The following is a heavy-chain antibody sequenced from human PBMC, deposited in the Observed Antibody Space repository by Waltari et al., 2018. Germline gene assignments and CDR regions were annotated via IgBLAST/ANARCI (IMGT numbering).Heavy chain of an antibody. V-gene: IGHV3-72*01. CDR3: VRAASGLDI. CDR1: RFTLSDFY. D-gene: IGHD6-25*01. Sequence: EVQVVQSGGGLVQPGGSLRLSCEASRFTLSDFYMDWVRQAPGKGLEWVGRRRDKANSYITEYAASVEGRFSISRDDSRNSLYLQMNSLKTEDTAMYYCVRAASGLDIWGQGTMVTVSS. CDR2: RRDKANSYIT. J-gene: IGHJ3*02.